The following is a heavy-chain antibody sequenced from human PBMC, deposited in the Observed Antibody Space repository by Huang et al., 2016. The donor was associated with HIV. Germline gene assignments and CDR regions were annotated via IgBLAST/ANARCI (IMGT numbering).Heavy chain of an antibody. Sequence: QVQLVESGGGVVQPGTSLRLFCAASGFTFSNYAMNWVRQVPGKGLGWVAVRSNEGSTKYYVDSVKGRFTISRDNSKNTVYLQMNSLRAEDTAVYYCARSEPSRYYFDYWGQGTLVTVSS. CDR3: ARSEPSRYYFDY. J-gene: IGHJ4*02. CDR1: GFTFSNYA. CDR2: RSNEGSTK. V-gene: IGHV3-30-3*01.